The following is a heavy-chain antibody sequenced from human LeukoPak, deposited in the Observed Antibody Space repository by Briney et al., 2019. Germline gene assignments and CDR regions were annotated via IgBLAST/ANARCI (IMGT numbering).Heavy chain of an antibody. V-gene: IGHV3-23*01. Sequence: GGSLRLSCATSGFTFGIYAMSWVRQAPGKGLEWGSAFWGSGDSTYYADSVKGRFTISRDNSKNRLYLQMNSLRAQDTRLYYCAQHIRADREY. CDR2: FWGSGDST. CDR3: AQHIRADREY. J-gene: IGHJ1*01. CDR1: GFTFGIYA. D-gene: IGHD4-17*01.